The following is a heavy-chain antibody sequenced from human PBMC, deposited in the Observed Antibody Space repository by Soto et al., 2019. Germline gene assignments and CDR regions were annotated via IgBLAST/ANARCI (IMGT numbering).Heavy chain of an antibody. CDR2: IESKSDGETI. D-gene: IGHD1-26*01. J-gene: IGHJ4*02. CDR1: GFTLNKAK. Sequence: PGGSLRLPCAPPGFTLNKAKMCWVRQATGKGMELVGRIESKSDGETIDYAAPVEGRFSISRDESENTLYLQMNSLRTEDTAVYYCTSGGTTTYYRASCYWGQGTMVTVSS. V-gene: IGHV3-15*04. CDR3: TSGGTTTYYRASCY.